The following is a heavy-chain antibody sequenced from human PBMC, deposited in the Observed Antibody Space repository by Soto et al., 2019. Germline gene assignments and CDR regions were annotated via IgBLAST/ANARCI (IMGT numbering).Heavy chain of an antibody. CDR2: IWHDSTYK. V-gene: IGHV3-33*01. CDR1: GFNFSNFA. Sequence: GGSLRLSCVASGFNFSNFAISWVRQAPGKGLEWVAVIWHDSTYKFYADSVRGRFTITRDNFKNTVFLQMGGLGADDTAVYFCTREMMTQQWQAFDIWGRGTTVTVSS. D-gene: IGHD2-21*02. J-gene: IGHJ3*02. CDR3: TREMMTQQWQAFDI.